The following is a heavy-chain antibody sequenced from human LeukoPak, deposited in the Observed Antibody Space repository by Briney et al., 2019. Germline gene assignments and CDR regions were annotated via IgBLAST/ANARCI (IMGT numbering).Heavy chain of an antibody. CDR3: ARERTTTVVKRLDY. J-gene: IGHJ4*02. V-gene: IGHV7-4-1*02. Sequence: ASVKVSCKASEYTFTSYAMKWVRQAPGQGLEWMGWINTNTGNPTYAQGFTGRFVFSLDTSVSTAYLQISSLKAEDTAVYYCARERTTTVVKRLDYWGQGTLVTVSS. CDR1: EYTFTSYA. CDR2: INTNTGNP. D-gene: IGHD4-23*01.